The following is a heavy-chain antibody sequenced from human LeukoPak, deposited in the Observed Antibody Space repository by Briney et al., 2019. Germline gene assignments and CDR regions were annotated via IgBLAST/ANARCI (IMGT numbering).Heavy chain of an antibody. D-gene: IGHD2-15*01. CDR1: GGSISSYY. Sequence: SETLSLTCTVSGGSISSYYWSWIRQPPGKGLEWIGYIYYSGSTNYNPSLKSRVTISVDTSKNQFSLKLSSVTAADTAVYYCARLDCSGGSCSQRNAFDIWGQGTMVTVSS. CDR3: ARLDCSGGSCSQRNAFDI. CDR2: IYYSGST. V-gene: IGHV4-59*08. J-gene: IGHJ3*02.